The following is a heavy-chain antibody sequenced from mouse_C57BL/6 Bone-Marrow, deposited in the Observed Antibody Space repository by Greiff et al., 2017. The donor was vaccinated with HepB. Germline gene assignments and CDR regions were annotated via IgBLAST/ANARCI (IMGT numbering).Heavy chain of an antibody. CDR3: ARSWGDDRYAMDY. V-gene: IGHV1-18*01. Sequence: EVQLQQSGPELVKPGASVKIPCKASGYTFTDYNMDWVKQSHGKSLEWIGDINPNNGGTIYNQKFKGKATLTVDKSSSTAYMELRSLTSEDTAVYYCARSWGDDRYAMDYWGQGTSVTVSS. CDR1: GYTFTDYN. CDR2: INPNNGGT. D-gene: IGHD2-2*01. J-gene: IGHJ4*01.